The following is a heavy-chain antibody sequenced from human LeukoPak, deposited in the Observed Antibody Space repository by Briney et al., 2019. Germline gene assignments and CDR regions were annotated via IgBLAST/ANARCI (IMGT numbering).Heavy chain of an antibody. CDR3: AGPARGVTSSSIQYFQH. J-gene: IGHJ1*01. Sequence: PSETLSLTCAVYGGSFSGYYWTWIRQPPGKGLEWIGEINHGGSTSYNPSLRSRVTISVDTSKNQFSLKLSSVTAADTAVYYCAGPARGVTSSSIQYFQHWGPGTLVTVS. CDR2: INHGGST. CDR1: GGSFSGYY. D-gene: IGHD2-21*02. V-gene: IGHV4-34*01.